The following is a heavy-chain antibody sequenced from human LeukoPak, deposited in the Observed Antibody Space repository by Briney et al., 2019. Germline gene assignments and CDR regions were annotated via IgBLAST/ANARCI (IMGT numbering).Heavy chain of an antibody. CDR2: ISYDGSNK. J-gene: IGHJ3*02. Sequence: GGSLRLSCAASGFTFSSYGMHWVRQAPGKGLEWVAVISYDGSNKYYADSVKGRFTISRDNSKNTLYLQMNSLRDEDTAVYYCAKVKQWQQKRKRLNAFDIWGQGTMVTVSS. CDR1: GFTFSSYG. V-gene: IGHV3-30*18. D-gene: IGHD6-19*01. CDR3: AKVKQWQQKRKRLNAFDI.